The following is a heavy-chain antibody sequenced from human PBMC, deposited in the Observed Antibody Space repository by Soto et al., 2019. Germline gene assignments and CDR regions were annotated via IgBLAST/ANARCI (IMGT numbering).Heavy chain of an antibody. Sequence: GASVKVSCKASGYTFTSYYMHWVRQAPGQGLEWMGCISAYSGNTNYAQKLQGRVTMTTDTSTNIAYMELRSLRSDDTAMYYCARDPYVGGDYWGQGTLVTVSS. V-gene: IGHV1-18*04. CDR3: ARDPYVGGDY. J-gene: IGHJ4*02. CDR1: GYTFTSYY. D-gene: IGHD2-21*01. CDR2: ISAYSGNT.